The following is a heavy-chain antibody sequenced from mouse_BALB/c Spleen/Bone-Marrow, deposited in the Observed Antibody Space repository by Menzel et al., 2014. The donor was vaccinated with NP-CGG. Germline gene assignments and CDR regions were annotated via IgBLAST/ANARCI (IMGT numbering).Heavy chain of an antibody. D-gene: IGHD1-1*01. CDR2: IRSKSNNYAT. CDR1: GFTFNTYA. J-gene: IGHJ4*01. V-gene: IGHV10-1*02. CDR3: VRYYGSSYYYAMDY. Sequence: EVKLQESGGGLVQPKGSLKLSCAASGFTFNTYAMNWVRQAPGKGLEWVARIRSKSNNYATYYADSVKDRFTISRDDSQSMLYLQVNNLKTEDTAMYYCVRYYGSSYYYAMDYWGQGTSVTVSS.